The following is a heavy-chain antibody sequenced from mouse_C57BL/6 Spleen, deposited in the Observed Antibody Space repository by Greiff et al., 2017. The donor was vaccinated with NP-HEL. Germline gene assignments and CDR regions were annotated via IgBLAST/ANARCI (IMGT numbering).Heavy chain of an antibody. CDR2: IDPEDGET. J-gene: IGHJ3*01. CDR3: ARDYGSSYGFAY. Sequence: EVQGVESGAELVKPGASVKLSCTASGFNIKDYYMHWVKQRTEQGLEWIGRIDPEDGETKYAPKFQGKATITADTSSNTAYLQLSSLTSEDTAVYYCARDYGSSYGFAYWGQGTLVTVSA. V-gene: IGHV14-2*01. D-gene: IGHD1-1*01. CDR1: GFNIKDYY.